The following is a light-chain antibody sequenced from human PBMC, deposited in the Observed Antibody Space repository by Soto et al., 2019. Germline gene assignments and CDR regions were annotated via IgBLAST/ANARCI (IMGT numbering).Light chain of an antibody. CDR1: SSDVGAYDY. V-gene: IGLV2-8*01. CDR2: QVT. Sequence: QSALTQPPSASGSPGQSVTISCTGTSSDVGAYDYVSWFQQHPGKAPKLIIYQVTKRPSGVPDRFSGSKSGNTASPTVFGLQAEDEADYYCSSYVVSYKWVFGGGTKLTVL. CDR3: SSYVVSYKWV. J-gene: IGLJ3*02.